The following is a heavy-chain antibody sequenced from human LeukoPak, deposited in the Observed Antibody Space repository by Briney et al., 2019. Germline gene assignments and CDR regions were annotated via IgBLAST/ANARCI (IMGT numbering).Heavy chain of an antibody. CDR3: MGYGGNSF. V-gene: IGHV3-66*01. CDR1: GFTVSNNH. CDR2: IDNVGGT. Sequence: GGSLRLSCAASGFTVSNNHVSWVRQAPGKGLEWVSLIDNVGGTYYADSVKGRFTISRDDSENTLYLQMNSLRAEDTALYYCMGYGGNSFWGQGTLVTVSS. D-gene: IGHD4-23*01. J-gene: IGHJ4*02.